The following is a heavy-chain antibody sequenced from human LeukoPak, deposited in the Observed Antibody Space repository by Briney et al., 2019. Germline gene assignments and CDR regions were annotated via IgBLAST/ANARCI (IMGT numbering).Heavy chain of an antibody. V-gene: IGHV1-2*02. J-gene: IGHJ4*02. CDR1: GYTFTSYY. CDR3: ARYLDFDY. CDR2: INPNSGGT. D-gene: IGHD1-26*01. Sequence: ASVKVSCKASGYTFTSYYMHWVRQAPGQGLEWMAIINPNSGGTNYAQQFQGRITMTRDTSTNTAYMQLTRLTPDDTAVYYCARYLDFDYWGQGTLVTVSS.